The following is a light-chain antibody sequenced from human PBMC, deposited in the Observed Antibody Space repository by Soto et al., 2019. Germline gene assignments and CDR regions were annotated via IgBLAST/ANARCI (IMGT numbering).Light chain of an antibody. J-gene: IGKJ1*01. Sequence: IVLTQSPGTLSLSPGERATLSCRASQSVSSSYLAWYQQKPGQAPRLLIYGASSRATGIPDTFSGCGSGTEFTLTINSLQSEDFAVYYCQQYNNWPRTFGPGTKVDIK. V-gene: IGKV3-20*01. CDR2: GAS. CDR3: QQYNNWPRT. CDR1: QSVSSSY.